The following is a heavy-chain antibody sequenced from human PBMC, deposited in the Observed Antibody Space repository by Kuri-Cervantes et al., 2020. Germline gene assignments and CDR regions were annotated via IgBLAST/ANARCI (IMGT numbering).Heavy chain of an antibody. CDR3: ARLSWGEVFFDY. CDR1: GGSISSGDYY. J-gene: IGHJ4*02. CDR2: IYYSGST. Sequence: SETLSLTCTVSGGSISSGDYYWSWIRQPPGKGLEWIGYIYYSGSTYYNPSLKSRVTISVDTSKNQFSLKLSSVTAADTAVYYCARLSWGEVFFDYWGQGTLVTVSS. D-gene: IGHD7-27*01. V-gene: IGHV4-30-4*01.